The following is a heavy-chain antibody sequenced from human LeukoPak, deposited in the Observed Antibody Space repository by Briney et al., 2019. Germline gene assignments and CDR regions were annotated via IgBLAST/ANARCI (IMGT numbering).Heavy chain of an antibody. CDR1: GFTFSSYA. D-gene: IGHD2-15*01. Sequence: GGSLRLSCAASGFTFSSYAMHWVRQAPGKGLEWVAVISYDGSNKYYADSVKGRFTISRDNSKNTLYLQMNSLGAEDTAVYYCARVRCSGGSCRSDSHYFDYWGQATLVTVSS. CDR2: ISYDGSNK. CDR3: ARVRCSGGSCRSDSHYFDY. V-gene: IGHV3-30*04. J-gene: IGHJ4*02.